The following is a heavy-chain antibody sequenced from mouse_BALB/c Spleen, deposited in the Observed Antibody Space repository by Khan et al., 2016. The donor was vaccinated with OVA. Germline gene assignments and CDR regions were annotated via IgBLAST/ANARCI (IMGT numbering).Heavy chain of an antibody. CDR1: GYSITSGYG. CDR3: ARTARIKY. V-gene: IGHV3-2*02. Sequence: EVQLQESGPGLVKPSQSLSLTCTVTGYSITSGYGWNWIRQFPGNKLEWMGHISYSGSTNYNPSLKSRISIPRDTSKNQFFLQLNSVTTEDTATYYCARTARIKYWGQGTTLTVSS. D-gene: IGHD1-2*01. CDR2: ISYSGST. J-gene: IGHJ2*01.